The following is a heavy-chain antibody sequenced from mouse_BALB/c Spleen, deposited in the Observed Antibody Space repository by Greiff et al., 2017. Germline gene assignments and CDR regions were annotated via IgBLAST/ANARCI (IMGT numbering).Heavy chain of an antibody. J-gene: IGHJ4*01. D-gene: IGHD2-4*01. CDR2: ISSGGSYT. Sequence: EVKVVESGGDLVKPGGSLKLSCAASGFTFSSYGMSWVRQTPDKRLEWVATISSGGSYTYYPDSVKGRFTISRDNAKNTLYLQMSSLKSEDTAMYYCARQVYYDYLYAMDYWGQGTSVTVSS. CDR3: ARQVYYDYLYAMDY. CDR1: GFTFSSYG. V-gene: IGHV5-6*01.